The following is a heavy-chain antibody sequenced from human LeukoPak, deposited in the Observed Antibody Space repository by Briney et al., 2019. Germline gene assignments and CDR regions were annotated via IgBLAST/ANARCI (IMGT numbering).Heavy chain of an antibody. Sequence: SETLSLTCAVYGGSFSGYYWSWIRQPPGKGLEWIGEINHSGSTNYDPSLKSRVTISVDTSKNQFSLKLSSVTAADTAVYYRARGRVCPGYCSSTSCYTRRPGWFDPWGQETLVTVSS. J-gene: IGHJ5*02. CDR3: ARGRVCPGYCSSTSCYTRRPGWFDP. CDR1: GGSFSGYY. CDR2: INHSGST. D-gene: IGHD2-2*02. V-gene: IGHV4-34*01.